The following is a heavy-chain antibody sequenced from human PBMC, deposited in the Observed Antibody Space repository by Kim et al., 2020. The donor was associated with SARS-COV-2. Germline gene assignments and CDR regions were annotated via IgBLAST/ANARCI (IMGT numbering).Heavy chain of an antibody. CDR2: ISAYNGNT. D-gene: IGHD3-9*01. CDR1: GYTFTSYG. V-gene: IGHV1-18*01. CDR3: ARVGYYDILTGYFFADSGIFDY. J-gene: IGHJ4*02. Sequence: ASVKVSCKASGYTFTSYGISWVRQAPGQGLEWMGWISAYNGNTNYAQKLQGRVTMTTDTSTSTAYMELRSLRSDDTAVYYCARVGYYDILTGYFFADSGIFDYWGQGTLVTVAS.